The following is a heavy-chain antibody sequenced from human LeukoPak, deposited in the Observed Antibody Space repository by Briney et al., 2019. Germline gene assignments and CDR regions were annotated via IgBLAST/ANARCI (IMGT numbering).Heavy chain of an antibody. J-gene: IGHJ3*02. CDR1: GGSFSGFY. D-gene: IGHD3-10*01. CDR3: ARDTYYYSSGSYYYAFDI. CDR2: INHSGST. Sequence: SETLSLTCAVYGGSFSGFYWSWIRQPPGKGLEWIGEINHSGSTNYNPSLKSRVTISVDTSKNQFSLKLSSVTAADTAVYYCARDTYYYSSGSYYYAFDIWGQGTMVTVSS. V-gene: IGHV4-34*01.